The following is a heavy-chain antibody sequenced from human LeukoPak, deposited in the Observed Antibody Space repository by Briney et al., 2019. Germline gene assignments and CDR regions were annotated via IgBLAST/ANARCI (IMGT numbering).Heavy chain of an antibody. J-gene: IGHJ4*02. CDR2: ISGSGGST. D-gene: IGHD3-22*01. CDR3: AKAWGYYYDSSGYYYEDY. V-gene: IGHV3-23*01. CDR1: GFTFSSYA. Sequence: GGSLRLSWAASGFTFSSYAMSWVRQAPGKGLEWVSAISGSGGSTYYADSVKGRFTISRDNSKNTLYLQINSLRAEDTAVYYCAKAWGYYYDSSGYYYEDYWGQGTLVTVSS.